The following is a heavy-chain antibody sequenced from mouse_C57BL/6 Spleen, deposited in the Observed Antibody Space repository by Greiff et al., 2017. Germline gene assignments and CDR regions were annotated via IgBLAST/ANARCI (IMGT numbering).Heavy chain of an antibody. CDR2: ISSGGSYT. Sequence: EVKLVESGGDLVKPGGSLKLSCAASGFTFSSYGMSWVRQTPDKRLEWVATISSGGSYTYYPDSVKGRFTISRDNAKNTLYLQMSSLKSEDTAMYYCASLTGTDWFAYWGQGTLVTVSA. CDR1: GFTFSSYG. J-gene: IGHJ3*01. V-gene: IGHV5-6*02. CDR3: ASLTGTDWFAY. D-gene: IGHD4-1*01.